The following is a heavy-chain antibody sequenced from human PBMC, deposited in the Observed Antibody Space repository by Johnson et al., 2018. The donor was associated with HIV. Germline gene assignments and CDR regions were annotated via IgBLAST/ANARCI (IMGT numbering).Heavy chain of an antibody. CDR3: AREGYYNFWSGADAFDI. V-gene: IGHV3-13*01. Sequence: VQLVESGGGVVQPGRSLRLSCAASGFTFSSYGMHWVRQAPGKGLEWVSAIGTAGDTYYPGSVKGRFTISRENAKNSLYLQMNSLRAEDTAVYYCAREGYYNFWSGADAFDIWGQGTMVTVSS. J-gene: IGHJ3*02. CDR1: GFTFSSYG. D-gene: IGHD3-3*01. CDR2: IGTAGDT.